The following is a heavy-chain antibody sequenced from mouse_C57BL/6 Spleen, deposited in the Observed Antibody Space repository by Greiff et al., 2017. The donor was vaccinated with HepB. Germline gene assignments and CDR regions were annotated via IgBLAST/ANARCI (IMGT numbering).Heavy chain of an antibody. Sequence: QVQLQQPGAELVKPGASVKMSCKASGYTFTSYWITWVKQRPGQGLEWIGDIYPGSGSTNYNEKFKSKATLTVDTSSSTAYMQLSSLTSEDAAVYYCARVDYGSVDWYFDVWGTGTTVTVAS. J-gene: IGHJ1*03. CDR1: GYTFTSYW. CDR3: ARVDYGSVDWYFDV. V-gene: IGHV1-55*01. CDR2: IYPGSGST. D-gene: IGHD1-1*01.